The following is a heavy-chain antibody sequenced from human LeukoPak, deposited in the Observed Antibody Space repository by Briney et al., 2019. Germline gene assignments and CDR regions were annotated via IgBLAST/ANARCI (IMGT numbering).Heavy chain of an antibody. CDR1: GFSLSTSGVG. CDR2: IFWDDDK. D-gene: IGHD2-21*02. J-gene: IGHJ1*01. V-gene: IGHV2-5*02. CDR3: THSVGIVVVTSEDEYFLH. Sequence: QITLEESGPTLVKPTQTLTLTCTFSGFSLSTSGVGVGWIRQPLGKALEWLALIFWDDDKRYNPSLESRLSITKDTSKDQVVLTMTNMDPADTATYYCTHSVGIVVVTSEDEYFLHWGQGSLVIVSS.